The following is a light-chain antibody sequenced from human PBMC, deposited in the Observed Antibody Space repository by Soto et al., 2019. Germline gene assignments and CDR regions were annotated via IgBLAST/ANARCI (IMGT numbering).Light chain of an antibody. Sequence: DIQMTQSPSTLSASVGDRVTITCRASQSISSWLAWYQQKPGKAPKILIYDASSLESGVPSRFSGSGSGTEFTLTISSLQPDDFATYYCQQYNSYETWTFGQGTKVEIK. J-gene: IGKJ1*01. V-gene: IGKV1-5*01. CDR1: QSISSW. CDR2: DAS. CDR3: QQYNSYETWT.